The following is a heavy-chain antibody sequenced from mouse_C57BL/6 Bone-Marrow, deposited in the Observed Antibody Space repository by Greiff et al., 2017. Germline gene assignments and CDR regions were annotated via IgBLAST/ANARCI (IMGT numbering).Heavy chain of an antibody. CDR2: IHPNSGST. CDR3: ARLRGRFAY. Sequence: QVQLQQPGAELVKPGASVKLSCKASGYTFTSYWMHWVKQRPGQGLEWSGMIHPNSGSTNYNEKFKSKATLTVDKSSSTAYMQLSSLTSEDSAVYYCARLRGRFAYWGQGTLVTVSA. CDR1: GYTFTSYW. V-gene: IGHV1-64*01. D-gene: IGHD1-1*01. J-gene: IGHJ3*01.